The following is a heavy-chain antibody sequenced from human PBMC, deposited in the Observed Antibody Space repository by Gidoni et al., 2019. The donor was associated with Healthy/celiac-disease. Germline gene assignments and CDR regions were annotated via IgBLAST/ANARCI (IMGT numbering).Heavy chain of an antibody. CDR2: ISTSGST. D-gene: IGHD2-2*01. CDR3: ARETLVPAAIPLYYYYGMDV. Sequence: QVHLQVSGLGLGKPSEPLSLTCTVSGGPISSYYWSWIRQPAGKGLEWFGRISTSGSTNYNPSLKNRVTMSVDTSKDQFSLKLSSVTAANRAVYYCARETLVPAAIPLYYYYGMDVWGQGTTVTVSS. J-gene: IGHJ6*02. V-gene: IGHV4-4*07. CDR1: GGPISSYY.